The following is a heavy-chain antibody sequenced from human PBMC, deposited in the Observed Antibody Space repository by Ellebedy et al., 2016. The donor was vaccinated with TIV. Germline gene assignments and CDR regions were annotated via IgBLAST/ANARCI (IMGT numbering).Heavy chain of an antibody. V-gene: IGHV3-74*01. CDR1: GFTFSSYW. CDR3: VKGRKDGGIASFLDF. D-gene: IGHD1-26*01. Sequence: GGSLRLSXAASGFTFSSYWMHWVRQAPGKGLVWVSRINSDGSATSYADSVKGRFTISRDDSKTTLYLQMSSLRAEDTATYYCVKGRKDGGIASFLDFWGQGTLVTVSS. J-gene: IGHJ4*02. CDR2: INSDGSAT.